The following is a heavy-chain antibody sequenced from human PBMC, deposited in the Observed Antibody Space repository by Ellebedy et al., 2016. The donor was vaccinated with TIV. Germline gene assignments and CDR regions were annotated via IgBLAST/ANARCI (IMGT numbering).Heavy chain of an antibody. V-gene: IGHV4-59*12. Sequence: ESLKISCAASGFTFSSYAMSWIRQHPGKGLEWIGYIYYSGSTNYNPSLKSRVTISVDTSKNQFSLKLSSVTAADTAVYYCARVTLYCSSTSCYGAVPPYYYYGMDVWGQGTTVTVSS. CDR2: IYYSGST. J-gene: IGHJ6*02. D-gene: IGHD2-2*01. CDR1: GFTFSSYA. CDR3: ARVTLYCSSTSCYGAVPPYYYYGMDV.